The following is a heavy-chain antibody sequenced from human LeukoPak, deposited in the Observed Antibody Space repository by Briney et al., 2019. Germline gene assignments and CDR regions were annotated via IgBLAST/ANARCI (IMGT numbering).Heavy chain of an antibody. D-gene: IGHD6-19*01. Sequence: SETLSLTCTVSGGSISSYYWSWIRQPPGKGLEWIGYIYYSGSTNYNPSLKSRVTISVDTSKNQFSLKLSSVTAADTAVYYCARDVGGSGGTGDAFDIWGQGTMVTVSS. CDR1: GGSISSYY. V-gene: IGHV4-59*01. CDR3: ARDVGGSGGTGDAFDI. CDR2: IYYSGST. J-gene: IGHJ3*02.